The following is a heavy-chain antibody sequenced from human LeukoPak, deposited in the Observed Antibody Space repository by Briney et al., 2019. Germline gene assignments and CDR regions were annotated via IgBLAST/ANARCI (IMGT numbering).Heavy chain of an antibody. CDR1: GFTFSSYA. Sequence: GGSLRLSCAASGFTFSSYAMSWVRQAPGKGLEWVSAISGSGGSTYYADSVKGRFTISRDNSKNTLYLQMNSLRAEDTAVYYCAKGRDRTSSQGITIFGVVLPLFDYWGQGTLVIASS. D-gene: IGHD3-3*01. CDR2: ISGSGGST. J-gene: IGHJ4*02. V-gene: IGHV3-23*01. CDR3: AKGRDRTSSQGITIFGVVLPLFDY.